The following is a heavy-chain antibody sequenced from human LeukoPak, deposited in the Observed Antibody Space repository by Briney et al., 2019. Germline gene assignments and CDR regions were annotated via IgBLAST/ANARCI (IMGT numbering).Heavy chain of an antibody. CDR3: ARDQGLYHSGSYYNAFDI. CDR2: IQSDGSDK. CDR1: GFIFGRDS. Sequence: GGSLRLSCAASGFIFGRDSMNWVRQAPGRGLEWVAFIQSDGSDKHYADSVKGRFTISRDNSKNTLYLLMNGLRGDDTAVYYCARDQGLYHSGSYYNAFDIWGQGTMVTVSS. V-gene: IGHV3-30*04. J-gene: IGHJ3*02. D-gene: IGHD1-26*01.